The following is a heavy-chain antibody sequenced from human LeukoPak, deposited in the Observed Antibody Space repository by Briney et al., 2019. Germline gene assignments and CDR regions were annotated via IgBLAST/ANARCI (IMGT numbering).Heavy chain of an antibody. Sequence: ASLKVSCTASGCTFSSYAISWVRQAPGQGLEWMGIINPSGGSTSYAQKFQGRVTMTRDTSTSTVYMELSSLRSEDTAVYYCARTLRFLEWHDAFDIWGQGTMVTVSS. CDR3: ARTLRFLEWHDAFDI. J-gene: IGHJ3*02. CDR2: INPSGGST. V-gene: IGHV1-46*01. CDR1: GCTFSSYA. D-gene: IGHD3-3*01.